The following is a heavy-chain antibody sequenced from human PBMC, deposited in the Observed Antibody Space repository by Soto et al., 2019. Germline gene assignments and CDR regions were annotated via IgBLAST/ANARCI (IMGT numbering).Heavy chain of an antibody. V-gene: IGHV1-18*04. J-gene: IGHJ5*02. Sequence: QVQLVQSGAEVKKPGASVKVSCKASGYTFTSYGISWVRQAPGQGIEWMGWISAYNGNTNYAQKLQGRVTMTTDTSMSTAYMELRSLRSDYTSVYYCARECARSGLGYYYGSSGYYDPWRQRTVVTVS. D-gene: IGHD3-22*01. CDR2: ISAYNGNT. CDR1: GYTFTSYG. CDR3: ARECARSGLGYYYGSSGYYDP.